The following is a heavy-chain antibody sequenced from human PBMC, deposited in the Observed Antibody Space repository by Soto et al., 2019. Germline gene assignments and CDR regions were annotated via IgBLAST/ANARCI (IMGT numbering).Heavy chain of an antibody. V-gene: IGHV3-23*01. CDR2: ITDNGGST. J-gene: IGHJ4*02. Sequence: GGSQSLSSAASRFTFGRDGTSWIRQAPGKGLEWVSLITDNGGSTYYADSVKGRFTISRDNTKNTLFLQMNSLRAEDTAVYYCAKERATTTAFDYWGQGALVTGPS. CDR3: AKERATTTAFDY. CDR1: RFTFGRDG. D-gene: IGHD4-17*01.